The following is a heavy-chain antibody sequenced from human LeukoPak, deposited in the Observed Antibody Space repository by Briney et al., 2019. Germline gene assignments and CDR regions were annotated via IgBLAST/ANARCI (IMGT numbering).Heavy chain of an antibody. J-gene: IGHJ4*02. CDR1: GFKFSTYW. D-gene: IGHD3-10*01. Sequence: GGSLRLSCAASGFKFSTYWMSWARQAPGKGLEWVANMKQDGSEKYYVDSVKGRFTISRDNSKNTLYLQMNSLTTEDTAVYYCAKGGGELGSGSLDYWGQGTLVTVSS. CDR3: AKGGGELGSGSLDY. CDR2: MKQDGSEK. V-gene: IGHV3-7*01.